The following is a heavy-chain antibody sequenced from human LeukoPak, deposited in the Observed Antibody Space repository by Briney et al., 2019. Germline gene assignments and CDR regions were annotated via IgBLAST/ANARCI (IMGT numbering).Heavy chain of an antibody. D-gene: IGHD5-18*01. CDR2: INPNSGVT. J-gene: IGHJ4*02. Sequence: ASVKVSCKASGYTFTGYYMHWVRQAPGQGLEWMGWINPNSGVTNYAQNFQGRVTMTRDTSISTAFMELTRLRPDDTPVYYCARDLLLDSWGQGTLVTVSS. CDR3: ARDLLLDS. V-gene: IGHV1-2*02. CDR1: GYTFTGYY.